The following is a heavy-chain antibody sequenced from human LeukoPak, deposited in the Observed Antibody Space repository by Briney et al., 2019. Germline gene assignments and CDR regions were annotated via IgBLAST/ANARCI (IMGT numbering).Heavy chain of an antibody. CDR1: GGTFSSYA. V-gene: IGHV1-69*05. Sequence: SVKVSCKASGGTFSSYAISWVRQAPGQGLEWMGRIIPIFGTANYAQRFQGRVTITTDESTSTAYMELSSLRSEDTAVYYCARDRGIVVVVAANNWFDPWGQGTLVTVSS. CDR2: IIPIFGTA. CDR3: ARDRGIVVVVAANNWFDP. D-gene: IGHD2-15*01. J-gene: IGHJ5*02.